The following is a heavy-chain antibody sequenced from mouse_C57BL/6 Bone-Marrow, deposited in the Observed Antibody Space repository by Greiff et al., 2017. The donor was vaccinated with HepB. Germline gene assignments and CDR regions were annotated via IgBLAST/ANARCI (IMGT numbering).Heavy chain of an antibody. Sequence: EVKLVESGGGLVKPGGSLKLSCAASGFTFSDYGMHWVRQAPEKGLEWVAYISSGSSTIYYADTVKGRFTISRDNAKNTLFLEMTSLRSEDTAMYYCAGRDYYYGSDWYFDVWGTGTTVTVSS. CDR3: AGRDYYYGSDWYFDV. J-gene: IGHJ1*03. D-gene: IGHD1-1*01. V-gene: IGHV5-17*01. CDR2: ISSGSSTI. CDR1: GFTFSDYG.